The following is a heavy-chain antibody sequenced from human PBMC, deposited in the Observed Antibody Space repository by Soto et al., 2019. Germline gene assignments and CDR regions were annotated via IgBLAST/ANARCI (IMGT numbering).Heavy chain of an antibody. CDR2: INPKFGDT. Sequence: QVQLVQSGAEVKEPGDSVRVSCEASGYTFTAYYIHWVRQAPGQGLEWMGWINPKFGDTTYAQDFQGRVSMTRDMSMSTVYMDVCRLTSDDTAIYYCARKMDYYDGTGSGNGHVFWGHGPTVTVFS. J-gene: IGHJ6*02. V-gene: IGHV1-2*02. CDR3: ARKMDYYDGTGSGNGHVF. CDR1: GYTFTAYY. D-gene: IGHD3-16*01.